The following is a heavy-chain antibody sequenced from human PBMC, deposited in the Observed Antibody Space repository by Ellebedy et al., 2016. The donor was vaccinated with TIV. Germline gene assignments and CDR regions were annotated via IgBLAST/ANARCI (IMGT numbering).Heavy chain of an antibody. J-gene: IGHJ4*02. Sequence: GESLKISXAASGFTFSSYAMHWVRQAPGKGLEYVSAISGNGGTTYYANSVKGRFTISRDTSKNTLYLHMGSLRAEGMAVYYCARGYCSGSSCPGDYWGQGTLVTVSS. D-gene: IGHD2-2*01. CDR1: GFTFSSYA. V-gene: IGHV3-64*01. CDR2: ISGNGGTT. CDR3: ARGYCSGSSCPGDY.